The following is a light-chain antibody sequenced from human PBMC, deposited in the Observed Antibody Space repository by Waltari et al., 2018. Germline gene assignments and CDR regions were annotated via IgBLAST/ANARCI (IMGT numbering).Light chain of an antibody. CDR1: QGVGKY. CDR2: HAS. CDR3: QKYDFLPAT. J-gene: IGKJ1*01. V-gene: IGKV3-20*01. Sequence: EIVLTQSPGSLSLSPGESATLSCRASQGVGKYLAWYQQGPGQAPSLLLYHASIRATGIPDRFSGSGFGTDFSLTISRLEPEDFAVYYCQKYDFLPATFGQGTTVEIK.